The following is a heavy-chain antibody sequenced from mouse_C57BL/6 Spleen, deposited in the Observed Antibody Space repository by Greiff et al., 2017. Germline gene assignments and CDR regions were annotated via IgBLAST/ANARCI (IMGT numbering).Heavy chain of an antibody. J-gene: IGHJ4*01. V-gene: IGHV2-5*01. Sequence: VKLMESGPGLVQPSQSLSITCTVSGFSLTSYGVHWVRQSPGKGLEWLGVIWRGGSTDYNAAFMSRLSITKDNSKSQVFFKMNSLQADDTAIYYCAKNDYGSSLGAMDYWGQGTSVTVSS. CDR3: AKNDYGSSLGAMDY. CDR1: GFSLTSYG. D-gene: IGHD1-1*01. CDR2: IWRGGST.